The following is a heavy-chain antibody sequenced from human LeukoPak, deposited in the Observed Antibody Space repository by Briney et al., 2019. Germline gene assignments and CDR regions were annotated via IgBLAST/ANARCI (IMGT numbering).Heavy chain of an antibody. CDR1: GGSFSGYY. Sequence: PSETLSLTCAVYGGSFSGYYWSWIRQPPGKGLEWIGEINHSGSTNYNPSLKSRVTISVDTSKSQFSLKLSSVTAADTAVYYCARSFWSGYYTYFDYWGQGTLVTVSS. V-gene: IGHV4-34*01. D-gene: IGHD3-3*01. J-gene: IGHJ4*02. CDR2: INHSGST. CDR3: ARSFWSGYYTYFDY.